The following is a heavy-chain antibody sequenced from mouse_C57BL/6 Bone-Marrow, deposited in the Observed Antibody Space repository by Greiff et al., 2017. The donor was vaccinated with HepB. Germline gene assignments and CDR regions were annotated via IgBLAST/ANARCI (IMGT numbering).Heavy chain of an antibody. CDR3: TRVGNWYYFDY. Sequence: LQQSGEGLVKPGGSLKLSCAASGFTFSSYAMSWVRQTPEKRLEWVAYISSGGDYIYYADTVKGRFTISRDNARNTLYLQMSSLKSEDTAMYYCTRVGNWYYFDYWGQGTTLTVSS. J-gene: IGHJ2*01. CDR2: ISSGGDYI. D-gene: IGHD4-1*01. CDR1: GFTFSSYA. V-gene: IGHV5-9-1*02.